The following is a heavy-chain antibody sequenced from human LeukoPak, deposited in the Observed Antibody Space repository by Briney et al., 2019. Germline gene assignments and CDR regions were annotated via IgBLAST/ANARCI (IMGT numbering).Heavy chain of an antibody. Sequence: GGSLRLSCAASGFTFSSYAMSWVRQGPGEGLEWVSAICGGGDMTHYTDSVKGRFTISRDNSRNVLYLQMNSLRADDAAIYYCARGYCTSTNCNNWFDPWGQGALVTVSS. D-gene: IGHD2-2*01. J-gene: IGHJ5*02. CDR1: GFTFSSYA. CDR2: ICGGGDMT. CDR3: ARGYCTSTNCNNWFDP. V-gene: IGHV3-23*01.